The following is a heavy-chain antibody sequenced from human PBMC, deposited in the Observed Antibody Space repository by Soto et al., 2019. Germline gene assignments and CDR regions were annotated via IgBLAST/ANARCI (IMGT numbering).Heavy chain of an antibody. CDR2: ISASGGST. J-gene: IGHJ4*02. Sequence: GSLRLSCAASGFTFDSFAMTWVRQAPGKGLEWVSAISASGGSTFYADSVKGRFTISRDSSKNTLYLQMNSLRAEDTAVYYCARGAVMPDCWGQGTLVTVSS. V-gene: IGHV3-23*01. CDR1: GFTFDSFA. CDR3: ARGAVMPDC. D-gene: IGHD3-16*01.